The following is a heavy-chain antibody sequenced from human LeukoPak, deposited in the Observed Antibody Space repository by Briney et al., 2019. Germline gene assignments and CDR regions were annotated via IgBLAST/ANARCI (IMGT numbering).Heavy chain of an antibody. CDR2: INPSGGST. CDR1: GYTFTSYY. Sequence: GASVTVSCKASGYTFTSYYMHWVRQAPGQGLEWMGIINPSGGSTSYAQKFQGRVTMTRDTSTSTVYMELSSLRSEDTAVYYCARDARNLPRFGRFLEWLLAYYYYGMDVWGQGTTVTVSS. CDR3: ARDARNLPRFGRFLEWLLAYYYYGMDV. V-gene: IGHV1-46*01. D-gene: IGHD3-3*01. J-gene: IGHJ6*02.